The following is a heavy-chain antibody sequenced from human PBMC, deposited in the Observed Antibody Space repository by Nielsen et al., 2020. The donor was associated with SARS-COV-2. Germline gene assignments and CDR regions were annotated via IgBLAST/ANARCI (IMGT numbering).Heavy chain of an antibody. CDR1: GGSISTGSHY. CDR3: ARDRWDTATYDY. D-gene: IGHD5-18*01. CDR2: MHHSGNT. J-gene: IGHJ4*02. Sequence: SETLSLICIVSGGSISTGSHYWSWIRQPPGKGLEWIGNMHHSGNTYYNSSLKSRATTTMDTSKNQFSLKLDSVTAADTAVYYCARDRWDTATYDYWGKGTLVTVSS. V-gene: IGHV4-31*03.